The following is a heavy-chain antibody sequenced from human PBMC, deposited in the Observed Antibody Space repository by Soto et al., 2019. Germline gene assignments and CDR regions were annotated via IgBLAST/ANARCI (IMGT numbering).Heavy chain of an antibody. Sequence: QVQLVQSGAEMRKPGSSLRVPCKASGGTFSDYAFSWVRQAPGQGLEWMGGIVPRFGSPNYAQKFGGKVTITADTSSSTVYMALSSLRFDDTAVYFCARDRIQLRLGKYSFNGMDVWGQGTTIIVSS. CDR2: IVPRFGSP. CDR3: ARDRIQLRLGKYSFNGMDV. V-gene: IGHV1-69*06. D-gene: IGHD3-16*01. J-gene: IGHJ6*02. CDR1: GGTFSDYA.